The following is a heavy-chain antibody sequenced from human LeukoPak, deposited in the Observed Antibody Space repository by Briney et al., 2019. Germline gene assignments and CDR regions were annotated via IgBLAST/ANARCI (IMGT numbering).Heavy chain of an antibody. CDR3: ARTGRYYDSSGYHYSNDY. V-gene: IGHV4-59*08. CDR1: GGSISSYY. CDR2: IYYSGST. Sequence: SETLSLTCTVSGGSISSYYWSWIRQPPGKGLEWIGYIYYSGSTNYNPSLKSRVTISVDTSKNQFSLKLSSVTAADTAVYYCARTGRYYDSSGYHYSNDYWGQGTLVTVSS. J-gene: IGHJ4*02. D-gene: IGHD3-22*01.